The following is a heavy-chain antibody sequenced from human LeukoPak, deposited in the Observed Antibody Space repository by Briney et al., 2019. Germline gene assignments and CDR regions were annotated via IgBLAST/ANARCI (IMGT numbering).Heavy chain of an antibody. CDR3: ARHDSSGYYY. D-gene: IGHD3-22*01. J-gene: IGHJ4*02. CDR2: IYTSGST. CDR1: GGPISSYY. Sequence: SETLSLTCTVSGGPISSYYWSGIRQPPGKGLEWIGYIYTSGSTNYNPSLKSRVTISVDTSKNQFSLKLSSVTAADTAVYYCARHDSSGYYYWGQGTLVTVSS. V-gene: IGHV4-4*09.